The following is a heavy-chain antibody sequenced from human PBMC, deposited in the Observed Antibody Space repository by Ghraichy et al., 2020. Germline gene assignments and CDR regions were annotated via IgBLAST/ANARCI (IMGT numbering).Heavy chain of an antibody. J-gene: IGHJ3*02. Sequence: SVKVSCKASGGTFSSHAISWVRQAPGQGPEWMGGSISIFGTPNYAQKFQSRITITADESTSTAFMELSSLRSDDIAMYYCARGGVSIVRGPILNPHDPFDIWGQGTMVTVSS. CDR1: GGTFSSHA. V-gene: IGHV1-69*13. CDR2: SISIFGTP. D-gene: IGHD2/OR15-2a*01. CDR3: ARGGVSIVRGPILNPHDPFDI.